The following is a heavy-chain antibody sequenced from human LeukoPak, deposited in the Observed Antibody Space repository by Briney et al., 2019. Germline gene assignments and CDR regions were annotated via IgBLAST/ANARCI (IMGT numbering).Heavy chain of an antibody. V-gene: IGHV4-39*02. D-gene: IGHD3-22*01. J-gene: IGHJ1*01. CDR2: IYYTGKT. CDR3: ARRRYYDSTGYFE. CDR1: GDFISSSSYY. Sequence: PSETLSLACTVSGDFISSSSYYWGWIRQPPGKGLEWIGDIYYTGKTYYNPSLKRRVFISIATSKNYFSLNLNFVTAADTAVYYCARRRYYDSTGYFEWGRGSLVTVSS.